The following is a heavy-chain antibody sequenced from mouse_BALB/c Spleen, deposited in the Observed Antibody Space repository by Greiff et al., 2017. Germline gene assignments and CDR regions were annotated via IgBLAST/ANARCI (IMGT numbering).Heavy chain of an antibody. Sequence: QVQLQQPGAELVKPGASVKLSCKASGYTFTSYWMHWVKQRPGQGLEWIGEINPSNGRTNYNEKFKSKATLTVDKSSSTAYMQLSSLTSEDSAVYYCARSRGRFDYWGQGTTLTVSS. V-gene: IGHV1S81*02. J-gene: IGHJ2*01. CDR2: INPSNGRT. CDR3: ARSRGRFDY. D-gene: IGHD3-3*01. CDR1: GYTFTSYW.